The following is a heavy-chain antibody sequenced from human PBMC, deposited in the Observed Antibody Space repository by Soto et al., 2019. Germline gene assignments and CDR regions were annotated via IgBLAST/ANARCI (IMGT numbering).Heavy chain of an antibody. D-gene: IGHD3-3*01. Sequence: QVHLVQSGAEEKKPGASVKVSCKASGYTFTNYAIYWVRQAPGQSLEWMGWIDAGNANTKYSQRFQGRVTITRDTSASTAYMELSSLSSDDTAVYYCARDFSPFWSGYCDFWGQGTLVSVSS. J-gene: IGHJ4*02. CDR3: ARDFSPFWSGYCDF. CDR1: GYTFTNYA. CDR2: IDAGNANT. V-gene: IGHV1-3*05.